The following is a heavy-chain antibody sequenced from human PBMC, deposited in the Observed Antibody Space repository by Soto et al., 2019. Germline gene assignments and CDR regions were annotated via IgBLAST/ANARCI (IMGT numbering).Heavy chain of an antibody. V-gene: IGHV3-9*01. CDR3: AKGAVTSIFGYFDF. D-gene: IGHD3-3*01. Sequence: EVHLVESGVGLVQPGRSLRLSCAASGFIFEDYAMHWVRQVPGKGLEWVSSISWNSGNIVYADSVKGRFTVSRDSANNSLYLQMNSLRTEDTALYYCAKGAVTSIFGYFDFCGQGTLVTVSS. CDR1: GFIFEDYA. CDR2: ISWNSGNI. J-gene: IGHJ4*02.